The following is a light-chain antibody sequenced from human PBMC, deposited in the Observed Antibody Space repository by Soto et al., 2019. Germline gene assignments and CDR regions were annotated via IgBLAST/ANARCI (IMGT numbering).Light chain of an antibody. CDR1: SSDVGGYNF. CDR3: SSYTSTNTLVL. J-gene: IGLJ2*01. CDR2: EVR. V-gene: IGLV2-14*01. Sequence: QSALTQPASVSGSPGQSITISCTGTSSDVGGYNFVSWYQQHPDKAPTLMIYEVRNRPSGVSDRFSGSKSGNTASLTISGLQAEDEADYYCSSYTSTNTLVLFGGGTKVTVL.